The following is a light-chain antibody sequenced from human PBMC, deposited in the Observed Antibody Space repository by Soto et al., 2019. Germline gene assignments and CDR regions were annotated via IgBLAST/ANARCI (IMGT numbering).Light chain of an antibody. CDR2: DVS. V-gene: IGLV2-14*01. Sequence: QSALTQPASVSGSPGQSNTISCTGTTSDVGGYNYVSWYQQHPGKAPKLMIYDVSNRPSGVSNRFSGSKSGNTASLTISGLQAEDEADYYCSSYTSSNVVVFGGGTKLTVL. CDR1: TSDVGGYNY. CDR3: SSYTSSNVVV. J-gene: IGLJ2*01.